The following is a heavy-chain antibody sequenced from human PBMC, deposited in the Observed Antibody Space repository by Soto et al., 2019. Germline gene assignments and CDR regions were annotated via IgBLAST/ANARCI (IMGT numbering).Heavy chain of an antibody. CDR3: ARDSPIGSTFSGYDAIDY. J-gene: IGHJ4*02. V-gene: IGHV1-69*08. D-gene: IGHD5-12*01. CDR1: GGPFSNDI. Sequence: QVQLEQSGAEVKKPGSSGKVSCKASGGPFSNDIITWVRQAPGQGLEWMGRIIPLLSTSTHAQKFQGRLTITADRSTGTAYMEPNSLRSEDTGVYYCARDSPIGSTFSGYDAIDYWGQGTRITVSS. CDR2: IIPLLSTS.